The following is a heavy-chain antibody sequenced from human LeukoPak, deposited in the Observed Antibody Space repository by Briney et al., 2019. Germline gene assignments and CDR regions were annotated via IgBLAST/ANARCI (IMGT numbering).Heavy chain of an antibody. Sequence: PGGSLRLSCAASGFTVSNNYMSWVRQAPGKGLEWVSVIYSSGSTYYADSVKGRFTISRDNSKNTLYLQMNSLRAEDTAVYYCARDPANKQSGIVVVTPYFQHWGQGTLVTVSS. V-gene: IGHV3-66*03. D-gene: IGHD3-22*01. CDR2: IYSSGST. CDR1: GFTVSNNY. J-gene: IGHJ1*01. CDR3: ARDPANKQSGIVVVTPYFQH.